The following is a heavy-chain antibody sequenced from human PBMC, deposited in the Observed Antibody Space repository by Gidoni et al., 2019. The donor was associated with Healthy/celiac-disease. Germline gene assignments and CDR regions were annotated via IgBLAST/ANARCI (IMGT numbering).Heavy chain of an antibody. D-gene: IGHD1-26*01. CDR1: GGSISSSSYY. Sequence: QLQLPESGPGLVKPSATLSLTCTFSGGSISSSSYYWGWIRQPPGKGLEWIGSIYYSWRTYYNPSLKSRVTISVDTSKNQFSLKLSSVTAADTAVYYCARHYTGNIWWELVPSRASDAFDIWGQGTMVTVSS. J-gene: IGHJ3*02. CDR3: ARHYTGNIWWELVPSRASDAFDI. V-gene: IGHV4-39*01. CDR2: IYYSWRT.